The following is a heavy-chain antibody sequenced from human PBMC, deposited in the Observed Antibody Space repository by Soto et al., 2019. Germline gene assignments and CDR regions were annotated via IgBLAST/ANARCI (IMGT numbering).Heavy chain of an antibody. Sequence: QVQLVQSGTEVKRPGDSVKVSCKASGYTFTGYYVHWVRQAPGQGLEWMGWINPNSGDTYLAQRFQGRVTMNRDTAIGTAYMELRGLTSDDTAEYYCAKGGAIVAAGTRVYLYNAMDVWGQGTTVXVSS. CDR2: INPNSGDT. CDR1: GYTFTGYY. D-gene: IGHD1-26*01. V-gene: IGHV1-2*02. J-gene: IGHJ6*02. CDR3: AKGGAIVAAGTRVYLYNAMDV.